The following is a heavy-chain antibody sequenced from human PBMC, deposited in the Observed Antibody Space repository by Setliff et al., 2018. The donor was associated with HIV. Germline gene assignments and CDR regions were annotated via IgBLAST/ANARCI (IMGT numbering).Heavy chain of an antibody. CDR3: TRDVAWNFFDY. D-gene: IGHD1-1*01. CDR2: VSHDGTVT. V-gene: IGHV3-74*01. J-gene: IGHJ4*02. CDR1: GFSFSTYV. Sequence: GESLKISCAASGFSFSTYVMHWVRQTPGKGLMWVSRVSHDGTVTSYADSVKGRFSISRDNAKNTLYLRMNSLRADDTAMYYCTRDVAWNFFDYWGQGTLVTVSS.